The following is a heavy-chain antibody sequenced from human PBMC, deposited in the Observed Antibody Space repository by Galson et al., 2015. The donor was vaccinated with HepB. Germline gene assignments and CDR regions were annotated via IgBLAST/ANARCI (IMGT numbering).Heavy chain of an antibody. CDR1: GGTFSSYT. J-gene: IGHJ4*02. Sequence: SVKVSCKASGGTFSSYTISWVRQAPGQGLEWMGRIIPILGIANYAQKFQGRVTITADKSTSTAYMELSTLRSEDTAVYYCARTPYYGSGSYFPAPKMIPFDYWGQGTLVTVSS. CDR2: IIPILGIA. D-gene: IGHD3-10*01. CDR3: ARTPYYGSGSYFPAPKMIPFDY. V-gene: IGHV1-69*02.